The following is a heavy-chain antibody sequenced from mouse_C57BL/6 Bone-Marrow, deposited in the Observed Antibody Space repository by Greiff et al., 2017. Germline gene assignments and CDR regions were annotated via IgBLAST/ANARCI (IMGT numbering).Heavy chain of an antibody. D-gene: IGHD2-5*01. CDR2: IYPGSGST. J-gene: IGHJ1*03. CDR3: ARPYYSNYWYVDV. Sequence: QVQLQQPGAELVKPGASVKMSCTASGYTFTSYWITWVTQRPGQGLEWIGDIYPGSGSTNYNEKFKSKATLTVDTSSSTAYMQLSSLTSEDSAVYYCARPYYSNYWYVDVWGTGTTVTVSS. V-gene: IGHV1-55*01. CDR1: GYTFTSYW.